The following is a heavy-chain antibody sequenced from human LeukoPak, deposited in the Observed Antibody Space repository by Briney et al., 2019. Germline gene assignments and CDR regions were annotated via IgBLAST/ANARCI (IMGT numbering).Heavy chain of an antibody. Sequence: ASVKVSCKASGYTFTSYGISWVRQAPGQGLEWMGWITPDSGATKYAQKFQGRVTMTRDTSITTVYMELSRLRPDDTAVYYCARFYNGNQDFDYWGQGTLVTVSS. CDR3: ARFYNGNQDFDY. V-gene: IGHV1-2*02. J-gene: IGHJ4*02. CDR2: ITPDSGAT. CDR1: GYTFTSYG. D-gene: IGHD2-8*01.